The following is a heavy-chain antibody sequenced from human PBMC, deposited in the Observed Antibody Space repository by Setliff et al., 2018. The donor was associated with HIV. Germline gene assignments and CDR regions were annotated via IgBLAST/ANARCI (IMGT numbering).Heavy chain of an antibody. V-gene: IGHV4-4*09. CDR1: GGSISGYY. CDR3: VKVGPSYYYDSTGYSPDAFDI. J-gene: IGHJ3*02. Sequence: SETLSLTCTVSGGSISGYYWSWIRQPPGKGLEWIGYIYTSGSTHYNPSLKSRVTISVDTSNNQFSLKLSSVTAADTAVYYCVKVGPSYYYDSTGYSPDAFDIWGHGTKVTVSS. CDR2: IYTSGST. D-gene: IGHD3-22*01.